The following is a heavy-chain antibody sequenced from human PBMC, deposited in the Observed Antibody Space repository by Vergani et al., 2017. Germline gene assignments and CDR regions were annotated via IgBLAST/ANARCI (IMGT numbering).Heavy chain of an antibody. D-gene: IGHD2/OR15-2a*01. CDR1: GGTFSSNS. Sequence: QGQLAQSGAEVKKPGSSVKVSCKASGGTFSSNSISWVRQAPGPGLEWMGRIIPIFGTTSYAQKFQGRVTILADESTSTAYMELRSLRSEDTAVYYCAKDLRCCNSISCSYYMDVWGKGTTVTV. J-gene: IGHJ6*03. CDR3: AKDLRCCNSISCSYYMDV. CDR2: IIPIFGTT. V-gene: IGHV1-69*15.